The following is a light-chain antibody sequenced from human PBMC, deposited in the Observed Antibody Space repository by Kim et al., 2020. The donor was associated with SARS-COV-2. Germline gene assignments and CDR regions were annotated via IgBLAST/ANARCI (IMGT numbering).Light chain of an antibody. CDR2: AAS. CDR1: QSISSH. J-gene: IGKJ3*01. CDR3: QQSYITPFT. Sequence: ASVGDRVTITCQTTQSISSHLNWYQQTPGRAPNLLISAASTLQGGVPSRFSGSGSETDFTLTISSLQPEDFATYFCQQSYITPFTFGPGTKVDIK. V-gene: IGKV1-39*01.